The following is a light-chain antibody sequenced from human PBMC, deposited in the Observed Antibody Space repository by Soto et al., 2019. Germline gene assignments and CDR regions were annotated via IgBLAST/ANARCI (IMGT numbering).Light chain of an antibody. Sequence: QLVLTQPPSVSGAPGQRVTISCTGSSSNIGAGYNVHWYQQVPGTAPKLLIYGDSNRPSGVPDRFSGSKSGTSASLAITGLQAEDEADYYCQSYDSSLSGWLFGGGTKATVL. J-gene: IGLJ3*02. CDR1: SSNIGAGYN. V-gene: IGLV1-40*01. CDR3: QSYDSSLSGWL. CDR2: GDS.